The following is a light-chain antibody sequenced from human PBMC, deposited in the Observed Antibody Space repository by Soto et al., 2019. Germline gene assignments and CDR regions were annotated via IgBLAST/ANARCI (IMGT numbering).Light chain of an antibody. CDR1: ENGRTC. CDR2: GAS. Sequence: EVVLTQSPATLSLSPGERATLSCRASENGRTCVDWYQHKPGQAHRLLIYGASNRATGIPARFSGSGSGTDFTLTISNLEPEAFAVYYCQQHSHGPPWTFGQGTRVEIQ. CDR3: QQHSHGPPWT. V-gene: IGKV3-11*01. J-gene: IGKJ1*01.